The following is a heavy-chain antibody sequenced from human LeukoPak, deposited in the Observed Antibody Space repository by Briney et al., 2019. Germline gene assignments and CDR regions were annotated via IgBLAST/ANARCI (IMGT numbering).Heavy chain of an antibody. J-gene: IGHJ4*02. V-gene: IGHV4-59*08. CDR3: ARYCSGGSCYSGQFDN. D-gene: IGHD2-15*01. Sequence: SETLSLTCIVSGGSISSYYRSWIPQPPAKGLEWIGYIYFSGSTNYNPALKSRVTISLDTYKKQFSLKLSSVTAADTAVYYCARYCSGGSCYSGQFDNWGQGTLVTVSS. CDR1: GGSISSYY. CDR2: IYFSGST.